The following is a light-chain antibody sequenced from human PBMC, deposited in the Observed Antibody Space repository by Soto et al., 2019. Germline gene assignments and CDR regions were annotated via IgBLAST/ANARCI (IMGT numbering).Light chain of an antibody. Sequence: QSALTQPAPVSGSAGQSITISCTGTSSDIGHYDYVSWYQQHPGKAPKLMIYHVTYRPSGVSNRYSGSKSGNSASLTISGLQADDEADYYCCSLTTSHTYVFGSGTKVTVL. CDR2: HVT. CDR1: SSDIGHYDY. J-gene: IGLJ1*01. V-gene: IGLV2-14*03. CDR3: CSLTTSHTYV.